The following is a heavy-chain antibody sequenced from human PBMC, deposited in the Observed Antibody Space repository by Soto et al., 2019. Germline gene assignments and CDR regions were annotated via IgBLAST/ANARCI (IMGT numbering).Heavy chain of an antibody. CDR3: ARETYSSSLFYFDY. CDR1: GFTFSSYA. J-gene: IGHJ4*02. D-gene: IGHD6-6*01. Sequence: QVQLVESGGGGVQPGRSLSLSCAASGFTFSSYAMHWVRQAPGKGLEWGAVISYDGSNKYYADSVKGRFTISRDNSKNTLYLQMNSLRAEDTAVYYCARETYSSSLFYFDYWGQGTLVTVSS. V-gene: IGHV3-30-3*01. CDR2: ISYDGSNK.